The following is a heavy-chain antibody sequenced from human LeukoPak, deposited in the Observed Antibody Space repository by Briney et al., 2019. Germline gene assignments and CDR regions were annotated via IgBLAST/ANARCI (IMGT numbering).Heavy chain of an antibody. CDR3: AKDLAGSGSYSFDY. CDR2: ISGSGGST. D-gene: IGHD1-26*01. J-gene: IGHJ4*02. CDR1: GFTFSNYA. Sequence: GGSLRLSCAASGFTFSNYAMNWVRQAPGRGLDWVSAISGSGGSTYYADSVKGRFPISRDNSKNTLYLQMNSLRAEDTAVYYCAKDLAGSGSYSFDYWGQGTLVTVSS. V-gene: IGHV3-23*01.